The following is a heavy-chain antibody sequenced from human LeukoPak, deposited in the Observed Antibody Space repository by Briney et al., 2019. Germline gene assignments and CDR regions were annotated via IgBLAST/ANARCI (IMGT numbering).Heavy chain of an antibody. Sequence: VQPGGSLRLSCAASGFTFSSYAMSWVRQAPGKGLEWVSAISGSGGSTYYADSVKGRFTISRDNSKNTLYLQMNSLRAEDTAVYYCPTAPPFRGSLPEFDYWGQGTLVTVPS. CDR2: ISGSGGST. J-gene: IGHJ4*02. D-gene: IGHD5-12*01. CDR1: GFTFSSYA. V-gene: IGHV3-23*01. CDR3: PTAPPFRGSLPEFDY.